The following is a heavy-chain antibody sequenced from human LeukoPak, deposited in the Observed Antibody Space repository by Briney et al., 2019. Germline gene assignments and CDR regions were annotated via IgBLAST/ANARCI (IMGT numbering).Heavy chain of an antibody. D-gene: IGHD2/OR15-2a*01. CDR1: GFTFSSYG. CDR3: AKRGTVVLDAFDI. V-gene: IGHV3-30*18. Sequence: GGSLRLSCAASGFTFSSYGMHWVRQAPGKGLEWVAVISYDGSNKYYADSVKGRFTISRDNSKNTLYLQMNSLRAEDTAVYYCAKRGTVVLDAFDIWGQGTMVTVSS. J-gene: IGHJ3*02. CDR2: ISYDGSNK.